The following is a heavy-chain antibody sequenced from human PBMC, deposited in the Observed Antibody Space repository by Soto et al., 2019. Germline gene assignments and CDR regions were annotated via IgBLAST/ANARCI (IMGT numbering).Heavy chain of an antibody. CDR3: AKDHQTYNWDYLFDS. D-gene: IGHD1-7*01. J-gene: IGHJ4*02. CDR1: GFTFSIND. V-gene: IGHV3-30*18. Sequence: GGSLRLSCAASGFTFSINDMHWVRQAPGRGLEWVAVISNDGNNKYYADSVKGRFTLSRDNSKNMVYLQMDSLRVEDTAVYYCAKDHQTYNWDYLFDSWGPGTLVTGSS. CDR2: ISNDGNNK.